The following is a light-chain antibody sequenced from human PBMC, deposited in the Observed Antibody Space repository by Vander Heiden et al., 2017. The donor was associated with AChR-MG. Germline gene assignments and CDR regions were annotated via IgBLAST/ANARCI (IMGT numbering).Light chain of an antibody. Sequence: SALTQPASVSGSPGQSITISCIVNGNDVDGSKTVAWYQMQAGQAPKVLIYDGDNRPAGVSHRFSGSKSGNTASLIIAGLQPEDETEYFCYSYRDTSTLVFGSGTKVTVL. J-gene: IGLJ1*01. CDR1: GNDVDGSKT. CDR2: DGD. CDR3: YSYRDTSTLV. V-gene: IGLV2-14*01.